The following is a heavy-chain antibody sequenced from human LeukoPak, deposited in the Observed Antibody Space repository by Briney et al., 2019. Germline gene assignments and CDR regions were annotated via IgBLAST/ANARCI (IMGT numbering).Heavy chain of an antibody. Sequence: SVKVSCKASGYTFPNYVISWVRQPPGKRLGWMEWIRVYNGNTNYAQKFQGSVSMTAAKSTSTAYMELRSLISADTAVYYCASEGSVGGNDYWGQGTLVTVSS. CDR3: ASEGSVGGNDY. J-gene: IGHJ4*02. CDR1: GYTFPNYV. CDR2: IRVYNGNT. V-gene: IGHV1-18*01.